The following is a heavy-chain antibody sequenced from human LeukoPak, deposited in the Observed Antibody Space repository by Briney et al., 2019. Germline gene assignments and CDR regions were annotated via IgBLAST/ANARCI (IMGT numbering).Heavy chain of an antibody. J-gene: IGHJ4*02. CDR1: GGPFSGYY. CDR3: ARVWTPYYYDSSGYGFDY. Sequence: SETLSLTCAVYGGPFSGYYWSWIRQPPGKGLEWIGEINHSGSTNYNPSLKSRVTISVDTSKNQFSLKLSSVTAADTAVYYCARVWTPYYYDSSGYGFDYWGQGTLVTVSS. D-gene: IGHD3-22*01. CDR2: INHSGST. V-gene: IGHV4-34*01.